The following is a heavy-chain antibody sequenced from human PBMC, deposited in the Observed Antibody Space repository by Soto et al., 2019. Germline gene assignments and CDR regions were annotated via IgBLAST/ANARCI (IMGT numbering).Heavy chain of an antibody. V-gene: IGHV1-2*04. CDR3: ARESVGATATLDYYYFYIDV. CDR1: GDTFSDYY. J-gene: IGHJ6*03. D-gene: IGHD1-26*01. Sequence: QVQLVQSGAEVRKPGASVTVSCRTSGDTFSDYYIHWVRQAPGQGLEWMGWMNPNSGATNYATKFRGWGTMTRDTSIRTVYMQLSRLRSDDTAVYYCARESVGATATLDYYYFYIDVWGTGTTVTVSS. CDR2: MNPNSGAT.